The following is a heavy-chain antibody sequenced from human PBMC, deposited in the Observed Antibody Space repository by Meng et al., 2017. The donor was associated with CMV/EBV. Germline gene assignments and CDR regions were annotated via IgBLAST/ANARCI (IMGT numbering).Heavy chain of an antibody. CDR1: GGTFSSYA. CDR2: IIPIFGTA. CDR3: ARARGRVVVVAPFDY. V-gene: IGHV1-69*13. D-gene: IGHD2-15*01. Sequence: QVALGQWGAEVKKPGASVKVSCKASGGTFSSYAISWVRQAPGQGLEWMGGIIPIFGTANYAQKFQGRVTITADESTSTAYMELSSLRSEDTAVYYCARARGRVVVVAPFDYWGQGTLVTVSS. J-gene: IGHJ4*02.